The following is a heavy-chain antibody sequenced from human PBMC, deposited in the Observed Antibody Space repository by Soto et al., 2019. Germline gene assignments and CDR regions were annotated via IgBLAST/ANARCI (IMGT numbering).Heavy chain of an antibody. V-gene: IGHV3-11*06. CDR2: ISSSSSYT. CDR3: ARDHHRYSGYDYVDY. Sequence: QVQLVESGGGLVKPGGSLRLSCAASGFTFSDYYMSWIRQAPGKGLEWVSYISSSSSYTNYADSVKGRFTISRDNANNSLYLHTNRLRAEETAVYYCARDHHRYSGYDYVDYWGQGTLVTVSS. J-gene: IGHJ4*02. D-gene: IGHD5-12*01. CDR1: GFTFSDYY.